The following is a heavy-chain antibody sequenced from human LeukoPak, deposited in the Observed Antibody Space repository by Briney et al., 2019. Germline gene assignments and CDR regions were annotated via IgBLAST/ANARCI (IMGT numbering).Heavy chain of an antibody. CDR3: ARHLRGSGSYPAEFDY. CDR2: IYYSGST. J-gene: IGHJ4*02. CDR1: GGSISSSSYY. V-gene: IGHV4-39*01. Sequence: SETLSLTCTVSGGSISSSSYYWGWIRQPPGKGLEWIGSIYYSGSTYYNPSLKSRVTISVDTSKNQFSLKLSSVTAADTAVYYCARHLRGSGSYPAEFDYWGQGTLVTVSS. D-gene: IGHD3-10*01.